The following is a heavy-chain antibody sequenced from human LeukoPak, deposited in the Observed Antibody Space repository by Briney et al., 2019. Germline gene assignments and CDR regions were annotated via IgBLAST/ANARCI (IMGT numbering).Heavy chain of an antibody. CDR2: ISSSGSTI. Sequence: GGSLRLSCAASGFTFSSYEMNWVRQAPGKGLEWVSYISSSGSTIYYADSVKGRFTISRDNAKNSLYLQMNSLRAEDTAAYYCARVYRDYYDSSGYYNWFDPWGQGTLVTVSS. D-gene: IGHD3-22*01. CDR3: ARVYRDYYDSSGYYNWFDP. CDR1: GFTFSSYE. V-gene: IGHV3-48*03. J-gene: IGHJ5*02.